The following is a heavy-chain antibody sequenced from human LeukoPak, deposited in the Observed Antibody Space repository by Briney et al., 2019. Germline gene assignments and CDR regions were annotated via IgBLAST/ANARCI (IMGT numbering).Heavy chain of an antibody. J-gene: IGHJ3*02. V-gene: IGHV4-4*07. CDR3: ATTDILTGYYSLDAFDI. D-gene: IGHD3-9*01. CDR1: GGSISSYY. Sequence: SETLSLTCTVSGGSISSYYWSWIRQPAGKGLEWIGRIYTSGSTNYNPSLKSRGTMSVDTSKNQFSLKLSSVTAADTAVYSCATTDILTGYYSLDAFDIWGQGTMVTVSS. CDR2: IYTSGST.